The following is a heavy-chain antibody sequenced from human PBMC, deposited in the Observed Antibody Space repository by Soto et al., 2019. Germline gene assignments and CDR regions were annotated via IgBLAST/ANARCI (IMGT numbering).Heavy chain of an antibody. CDR2: INHSGST. Sequence: SETLSLTCAFYGGSFSGYYWTWIRQPPGTGQEWIGEINHSGSTNYNPSLKSRVTISVDTSKNQFSLKLTSVTAADTAVYYCARDKITGLFDYWGQGTLVTVSS. D-gene: IGHD2-8*02. CDR1: GGSFSGYY. J-gene: IGHJ4*02. V-gene: IGHV4-34*01. CDR3: ARDKITGLFDY.